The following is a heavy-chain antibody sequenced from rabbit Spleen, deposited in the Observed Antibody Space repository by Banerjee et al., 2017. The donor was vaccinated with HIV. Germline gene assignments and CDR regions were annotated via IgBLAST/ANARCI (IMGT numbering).Heavy chain of an antibody. V-gene: IGHV1S40*01. CDR2: IYNGDGST. D-gene: IGHD4-2*01. J-gene: IGHJ4*01. CDR3: ARDAGTYDYIDGYFNL. Sequence: QSLEESGGDLVKPGASLTLTCTASGFDFTSDYMCWVRQAPGKGPEWIACIYNGDGSTYYASWVNGRFTISITSSTTVTLQMTSLTVADTATYFCARDAGTYDYIDGYFNLWGPGTLVT. CDR1: GFDFTSDY.